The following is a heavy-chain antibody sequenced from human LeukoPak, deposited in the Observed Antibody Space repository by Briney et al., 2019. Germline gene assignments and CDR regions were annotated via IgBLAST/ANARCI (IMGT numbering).Heavy chain of an antibody. CDR2: IYHSGST. D-gene: IGHD5-12*01. Sequence: SETLSLTCAVSGYSISSGYYWGWIRQPPGKGLEWIGSIYHSGSTYYNPSLKSRVTISVDTSKNQFSLQLTSVTAADTAVYYCARAMRVDRFFDYWGQGILVTVSS. CDR1: GYSISSGYY. J-gene: IGHJ4*02. CDR3: ARAMRVDRFFDY. V-gene: IGHV4-38-2*01.